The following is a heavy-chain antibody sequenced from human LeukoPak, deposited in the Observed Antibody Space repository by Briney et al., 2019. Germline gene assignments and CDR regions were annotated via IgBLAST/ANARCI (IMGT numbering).Heavy chain of an antibody. CDR1: GGSISSGSYY. CDR2: MYTRGST. D-gene: IGHD5-18*01. CDR3: ARAGVDTAMVPGGNFDY. Sequence: SETLSLTCTVSGGSISSGSYYWGWIRQPAGKGLEWIGRMYTRGSTNYHPSLKSRVTISVDTSKNQFSLKLSSVTAADTAVYYCARAGVDTAMVPGGNFDYWGQGTLVTVSS. V-gene: IGHV4-61*02. J-gene: IGHJ4*02.